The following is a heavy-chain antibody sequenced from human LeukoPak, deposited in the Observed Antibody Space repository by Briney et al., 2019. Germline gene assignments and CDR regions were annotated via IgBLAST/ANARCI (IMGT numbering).Heavy chain of an antibody. V-gene: IGHV3-48*03. D-gene: IGHD6-19*01. J-gene: IGHJ4*02. CDR3: AVSVGIAVAGTTPFVY. Sequence: PGGSLRLSCAASGFTFSSYEMNWVRQAPGKGLEWVSYISSSGSTIYYADSVKGRFTISRDNAKNSLYLQMNSLRAEDTAVYYCAVSVGIAVAGTTPFVYWGQGTLVTVSS. CDR2: ISSSGSTI. CDR1: GFTFSSYE.